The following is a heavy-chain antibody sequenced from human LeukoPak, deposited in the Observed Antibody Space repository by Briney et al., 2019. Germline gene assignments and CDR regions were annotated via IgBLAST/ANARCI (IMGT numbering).Heavy chain of an antibody. J-gene: IGHJ4*02. Sequence: QAGGSLRLSCAASGFTFSSYEMNWVRQAPGKGLEWVSYISSSGSTIYYADSVKGRFTISRDNAKNSLYLQMNSLRAEDTAVYYCARGPNTAMVIGIFDYWGQGTLVTVSA. CDR2: ISSSGSTI. CDR3: ARGPNTAMVIGIFDY. D-gene: IGHD5-18*01. CDR1: GFTFSSYE. V-gene: IGHV3-48*03.